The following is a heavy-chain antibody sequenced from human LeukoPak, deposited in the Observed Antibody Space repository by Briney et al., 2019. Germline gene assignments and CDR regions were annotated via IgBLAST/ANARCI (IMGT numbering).Heavy chain of an antibody. V-gene: IGHV1-69*04. CDR1: GYTFTSYD. CDR3: ARGIAEDYGGNSHVDY. J-gene: IGHJ4*02. Sequence: ASVKVSCKASGYTFTSYDINWVRQAPGQGLEWMGRIIPILGIANYAQKFQGRVTITADKSTSTAYMELSSLRSEDTAVYYCARGIAEDYGGNSHVDYWGQGTLVTLSS. D-gene: IGHD4-23*01. CDR2: IIPILGIA.